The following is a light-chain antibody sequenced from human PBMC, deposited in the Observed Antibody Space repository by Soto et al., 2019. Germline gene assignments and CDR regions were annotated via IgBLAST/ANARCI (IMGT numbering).Light chain of an antibody. CDR1: SSDVGAYNY. J-gene: IGLJ3*02. CDR3: NSYASTSARV. V-gene: IGLV2-14*01. CDR2: EVS. Sequence: QSVLTQPASVSGSPGQSITISCTGTSSDVGAYNYVSWYQQHPGKAPKLMIYEVSNRPSGVSDRFSGSKSGNTASLTISGLQAEDEAYYYCNSYASTSARVFGGGTKLTVL.